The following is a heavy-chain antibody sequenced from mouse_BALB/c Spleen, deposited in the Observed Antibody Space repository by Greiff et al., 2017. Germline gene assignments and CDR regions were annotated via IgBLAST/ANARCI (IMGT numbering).Heavy chain of an antibody. Sequence: ESGPGLVKPSQSLSLTCSVTGYSITSGYYWNWIRQFPGNKLEWMGYISYDGSNNYNPSLKNRISITRDTSKNPFFLKLNSVTTENTATYYCASEPVTECGSSYWYFDVWGAGTTVTVSS. J-gene: IGHJ1*01. D-gene: IGHD1-1*01. CDR1: GYSITSGYY. CDR3: ASEPVTECGSSYWYFDV. V-gene: IGHV3-6*02. CDR2: ISYDGSN.